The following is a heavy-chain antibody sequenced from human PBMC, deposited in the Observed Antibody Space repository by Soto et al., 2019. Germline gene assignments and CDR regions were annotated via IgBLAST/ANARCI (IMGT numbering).Heavy chain of an antibody. CDR2: IYYSGST. CDR1: GGSISSSNYY. V-gene: IGHV4-39*01. Sequence: PSETLSLTCTVSGGSISSSNYYWGWIRQPPGKGLEWIGSIYYSGSTYYNPSLKSRVTISVDTSKNQFSLKLSSVTAADTAVYYCTRQGDYYDSSGPRFDLWGRGTLVTVSS. J-gene: IGHJ2*01. CDR3: TRQGDYYDSSGPRFDL. D-gene: IGHD3-22*01.